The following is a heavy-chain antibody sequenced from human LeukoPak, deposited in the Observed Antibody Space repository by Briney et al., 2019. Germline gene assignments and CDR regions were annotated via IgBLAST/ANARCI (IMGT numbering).Heavy chain of an antibody. CDR1: GFTFSDYE. V-gene: IGHV3-48*03. J-gene: IGHJ4*02. CDR3: ARDGGRTASGFRPHWFDC. CDR2: ISSSGATI. D-gene: IGHD3-16*01. Sequence: GGSLRPSCAASGFTFSDYEMNWVRQAPGKGLEWVSYISSSGATIHYADSVKGRFTISRDNAKNSLYLQMDSLRAEDTAVYYCARDGGRTASGFRPHWFDCWGQGTLVTVSS.